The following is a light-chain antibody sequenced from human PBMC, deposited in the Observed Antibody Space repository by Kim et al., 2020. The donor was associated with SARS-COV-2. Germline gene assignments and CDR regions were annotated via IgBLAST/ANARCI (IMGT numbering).Light chain of an antibody. J-gene: IGLJ3*02. Sequence: GQSITISCTGTSRDVGSYVLVSWYQQHPGKAPKLMISEVSKRPSGVSNLFSGSNSGNTASLTISGLQAEDEADYYCCSYAGSNTWVFGGGTQLTVL. CDR2: EVS. CDR1: SRDVGSYVL. V-gene: IGLV2-23*02. CDR3: CSYAGSNTWV.